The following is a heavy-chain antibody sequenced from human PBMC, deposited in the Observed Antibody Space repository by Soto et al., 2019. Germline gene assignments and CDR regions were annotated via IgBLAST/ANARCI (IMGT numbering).Heavy chain of an antibody. D-gene: IGHD1-1*01. CDR2: ISAHNGNT. CDR3: ARGRYGDY. J-gene: IGHJ4*02. V-gene: IGHV1-18*01. Sequence: QVHLVQSGAEVKKPGASVKVSCKASGYTFTSYGITWVRQAPGQGLEWMGWISAHNGNTHYPQKLQGRVIVTRDTSTSTAYMELRSLRSDDTAVYYCARGRYGDYWGQGALVTVSS. CDR1: GYTFTSYG.